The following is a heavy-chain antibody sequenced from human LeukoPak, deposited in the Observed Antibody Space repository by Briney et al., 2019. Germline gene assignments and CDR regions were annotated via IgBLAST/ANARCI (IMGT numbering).Heavy chain of an antibody. J-gene: IGHJ4*02. CDR1: GYTFTSYG. D-gene: IGHD5-18*01. CDR2: ISAYNGNT. V-gene: IGHV1-18*01. Sequence: GASVKVSCKASGYTFTSYGISWVRQAPGQGLEWMGRISAYNGNTNYAQKLQGRVTMTTDTSTSTAYMELRSLRSDDTAVYYCARDILDWALWPEFDYWGQGTLVTVSS. CDR3: ARDILDWALWPEFDY.